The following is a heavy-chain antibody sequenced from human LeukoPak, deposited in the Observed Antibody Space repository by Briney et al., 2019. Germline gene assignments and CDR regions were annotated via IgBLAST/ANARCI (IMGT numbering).Heavy chain of an antibody. V-gene: IGHV3-21*01. D-gene: IGHD4-17*01. J-gene: IGHJ4*02. CDR2: ISSSSSYI. Sequence: GGSLRLSCAASGFTFSSYSMNWVRQAPGKGLEWVSSISSSSSYIYYADSVKGRFTISRDNAKNSLYLQMNSLRAEDTAVYYCARDCRVYGDYVDYFDYWGQGTLVTVSS. CDR1: GFTFSSYS. CDR3: ARDCRVYGDYVDYFDY.